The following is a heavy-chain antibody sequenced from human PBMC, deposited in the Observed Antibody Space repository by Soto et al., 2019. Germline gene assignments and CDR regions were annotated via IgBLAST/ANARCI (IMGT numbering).Heavy chain of an antibody. CDR2: INAGNGNT. CDR1: GYTFTSYA. Sequence: GASVKVSCKASGYTFTSYAMHWVRQAPGQRLEWMGWINAGNGNTKYSQKFQGRVTITRDTSASTAYMELSSLRSEDTAVYHCARDRRPSITIFGVVTNYYYYYMDVWGKGTTVTVSS. V-gene: IGHV1-3*01. CDR3: ARDRRPSITIFGVVTNYYYYYMDV. J-gene: IGHJ6*03. D-gene: IGHD3-3*01.